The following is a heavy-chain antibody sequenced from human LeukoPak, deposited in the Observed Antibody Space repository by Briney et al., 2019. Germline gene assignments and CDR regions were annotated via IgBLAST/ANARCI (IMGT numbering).Heavy chain of an antibody. CDR3: ARDSRRELLHAFDI. Sequence: SETLSLTCTVSGGSISTYYWRWIRQPPGKGLEWIEYIDYSASPNYNPSLKSRVTISVDTSKNRFSLKLSAVTAADTAVYYCARDSRRELLHAFDIWGQGTMVTVSS. D-gene: IGHD1-26*01. CDR2: IDYSASP. V-gene: IGHV4-59*01. J-gene: IGHJ3*02. CDR1: GGSISTYY.